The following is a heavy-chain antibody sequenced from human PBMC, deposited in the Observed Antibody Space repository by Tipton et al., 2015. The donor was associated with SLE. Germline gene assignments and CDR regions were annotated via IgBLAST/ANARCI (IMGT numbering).Heavy chain of an antibody. CDR2: IYYSGST. V-gene: IGHV4-39*07. Sequence: TLSLTCTVSGGSISSSSYYWGWIRQPPGKGLEWIGSIYYSGSTYYNPSLKSRVTISVDTSKNQFSLKLSSVTAADTAVYYCAREPWPRGALKGAFDIWGQGTMVTVSS. J-gene: IGHJ3*02. CDR3: AREPWPRGALKGAFDI. CDR1: GGSISSSSYY.